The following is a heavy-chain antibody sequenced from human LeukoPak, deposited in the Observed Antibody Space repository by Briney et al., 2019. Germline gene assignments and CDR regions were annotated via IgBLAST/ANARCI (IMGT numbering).Heavy chain of an antibody. D-gene: IGHD6-6*01. Sequence: QPGGSLRLSCAASGLTFSSHWMHWVRQAPGKGLVWVSRITNDGSTTNYADSVKGRFTISRDNAKNTLYLQMNSLRAEDMAVYYCARESGSSRFFDYWGQGTLVTVSP. CDR2: ITNDGSTT. CDR1: GLTFSSHW. CDR3: ARESGSSRFFDY. V-gene: IGHV3-74*01. J-gene: IGHJ4*02.